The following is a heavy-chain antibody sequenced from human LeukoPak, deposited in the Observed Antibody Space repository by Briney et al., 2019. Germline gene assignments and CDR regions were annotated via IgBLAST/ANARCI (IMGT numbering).Heavy chain of an antibody. J-gene: IGHJ4*02. D-gene: IGHD1-14*01. CDR2: IYSGPTT. CDR1: GFTVSSNY. CDR3: ARDGNQRSLAY. Sequence: GGSLRLSCAASGFTVSSNYMSWVRQAPGKGLEWVLVIYSGPTTYYADSVKGRFTISRDNSKNTLYLQMNSLRAEDTAVYYCARDGNQRSLAYWGQGTLVTVSS. V-gene: IGHV3-66*01.